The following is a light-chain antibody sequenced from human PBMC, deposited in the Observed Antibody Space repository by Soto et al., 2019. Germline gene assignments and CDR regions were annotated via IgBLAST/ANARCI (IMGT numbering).Light chain of an antibody. J-gene: IGKJ1*01. CDR1: QSVGSY. V-gene: IGKV3-11*01. Sequence: EVVLTQSAATLSLSPGERATLSCRASQSVGSYLAWYQQKPAQAPRLLIYDASNRATGIPARFSGSGSGTDFTLTISSLEPEDFAVYYCQQCNYWPRTFGQGTKVEIK. CDR2: DAS. CDR3: QQCNYWPRT.